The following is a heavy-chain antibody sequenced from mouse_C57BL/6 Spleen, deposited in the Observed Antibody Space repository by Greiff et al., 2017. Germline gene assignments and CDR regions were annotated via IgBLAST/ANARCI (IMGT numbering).Heavy chain of an antibody. Sequence: VQLQQSGAELASPGASVTLSCKASGYTFTDHIMNWVKKRPGQGLEWIGRIYPVSGETNYNQKFMGKATFSVDRSSSTVYMVLNSLTSEDPAVYYCATGYYGSRGAMDVWGKGTTVTVSS. CDR1: GYTFTDHI. CDR2: IYPVSGET. J-gene: IGHJ4*01. D-gene: IGHD1-1*01. CDR3: ATGYYGSRGAMDV. V-gene: IGHV1-11*01.